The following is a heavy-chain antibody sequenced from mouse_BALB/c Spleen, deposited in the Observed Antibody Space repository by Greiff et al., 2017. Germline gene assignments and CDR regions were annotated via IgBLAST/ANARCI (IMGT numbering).Heavy chain of an antibody. Sequence: EVQLQESGPDLVKPSQSLSLSCTASGFSITGAYSWRWIRQSPGNKLECMGYIHYSGSTKYNPSLKGRISITRDTSKNQIFLQLNSVTTEDTATYYCARGDYNYSFDYWGQGTTLTVSS. CDR1: GFSITGAYS. D-gene: IGHD1-3*01. J-gene: IGHJ2*01. V-gene: IGHV3-1*02. CDR3: ARGDYNYSFDY. CDR2: IHYSGST.